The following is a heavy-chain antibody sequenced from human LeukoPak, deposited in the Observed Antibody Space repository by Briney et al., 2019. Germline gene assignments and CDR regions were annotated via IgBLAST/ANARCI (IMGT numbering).Heavy chain of an antibody. CDR1: GFTFSSYG. Sequence: PGGSLRLSCAASGFTFSSYGMHWVRQAPGKGLEWVAVIWYDGSNKYYADSVKGRFTISRDNSKNTLYLQMNSLRAEDTAVYYCARARVGYGSGSYYLKRSYYYGMDVWGQGTTVTVSS. J-gene: IGHJ6*02. CDR2: IWYDGSNK. D-gene: IGHD3-10*01. CDR3: ARARVGYGSGSYYLKRSYYYGMDV. V-gene: IGHV3-33*01.